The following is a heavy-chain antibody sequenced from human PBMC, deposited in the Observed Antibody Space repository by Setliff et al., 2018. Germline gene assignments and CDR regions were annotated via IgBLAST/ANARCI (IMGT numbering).Heavy chain of an antibody. V-gene: IGHV4-61*09. CDR2: IYTTWST. CDR1: GGSISNTFYY. CDR3: ARLPPLHTPMALTFDY. Sequence: SETLSLTCAVSGGSISNTFYYWTWIRQPAGKGLEWIGQIYTTWSTNYNPSLRSRVSISLDTSKSQFFLKLNSVTAADTAVYYCARLPPLHTPMALTFDYWGQGILVTVSS. J-gene: IGHJ4*02. D-gene: IGHD5-18*01.